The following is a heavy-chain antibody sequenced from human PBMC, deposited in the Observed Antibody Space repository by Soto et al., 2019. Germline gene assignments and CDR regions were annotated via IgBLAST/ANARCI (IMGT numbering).Heavy chain of an antibody. CDR2: ISGSGGST. CDR1: GFTFSSYA. J-gene: IGHJ6*02. D-gene: IGHD2-2*01. V-gene: IGHV3-23*01. Sequence: VGSVRLSCAASGFTFSSYAMSWVRQAPGKGLEWVSAISGSGGSTYYADSVKGRFTISRDNSKNTLYLQMNSLRAEDTAVYYCAKGVVPAANSYYYYGMDVWGQGTTVTVSS. CDR3: AKGVVPAANSYYYYGMDV.